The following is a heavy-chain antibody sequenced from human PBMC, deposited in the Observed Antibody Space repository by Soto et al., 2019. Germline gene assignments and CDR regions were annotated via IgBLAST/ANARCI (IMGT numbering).Heavy chain of an antibody. Sequence: SETLSLTCTVSGGSISNGNYYWTWIRQLPGKGLEXIGXXFXXXXXYXXPSLKSRVTISIDTSKNQFSPNLNSVTAADTAVYFCARVGGQRVLDFWGQGALVTVSS. CDR1: GGSISNGNYY. V-gene: IGHV4-30-4*08. J-gene: IGHJ4*02. CDR3: ARVGGQRVLDF. CDR2: XFXXXXX. D-gene: IGHD3-16*01.